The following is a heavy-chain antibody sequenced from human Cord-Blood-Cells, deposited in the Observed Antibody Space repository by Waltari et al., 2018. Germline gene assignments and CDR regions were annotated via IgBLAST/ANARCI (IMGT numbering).Heavy chain of an antibody. Sequence: EVQLLESGGGLVQPGGSLRRSCAASGFTFSSYAMSWVRQAPGKGLELVAAISGSGGSTYYVDSVKGRFTISRDNSKNTLYLQMNSLRAEDTAVYYCAKDIGTAFDIWGQGTMVTVSS. CDR2: ISGSGGST. J-gene: IGHJ3*02. CDR1: GFTFSSYA. CDR3: AKDIGTAFDI. V-gene: IGHV3-23*01. D-gene: IGHD1-26*01.